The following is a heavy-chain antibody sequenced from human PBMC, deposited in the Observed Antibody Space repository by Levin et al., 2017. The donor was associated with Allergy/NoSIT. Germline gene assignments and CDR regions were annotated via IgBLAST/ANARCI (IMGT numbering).Heavy chain of an antibody. D-gene: IGHD3-10*01. CDR2: ISYDGSSK. V-gene: IGHV3-30*18. J-gene: IGHJ6*02. CDR1: EFPFSSYA. CDR3: AKGMRFGENAFYYAMAV. Sequence: SEFPFSSYAMHWVRQAPGKGLEWVAVISYDGSSKYYADSVKGRFTISRDNSKDTLYVQMNSLRPEDTAVYYCAKGMRFGENAFYYAMAVWGLGTTVTVS.